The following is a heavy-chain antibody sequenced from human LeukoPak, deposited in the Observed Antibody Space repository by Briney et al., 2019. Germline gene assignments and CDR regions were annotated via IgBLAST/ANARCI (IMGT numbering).Heavy chain of an antibody. CDR2: TNHIGST. J-gene: IGHJ4*02. CDR3: AREYSYGDYVRPSRGSLDY. V-gene: IGHV4-34*01. D-gene: IGHD4-17*01. CDR1: GGSSSGYS. Sequence: SETLSLTCAVYGGSSSGYSWSWIRQPHGKGLEWVGETNHIGSTNYNPSLTSRVTISVDSYKNQSSLKLSSVSAADTAVYYCAREYSYGDYVRPSRGSLDYWGQGTLVTVSS.